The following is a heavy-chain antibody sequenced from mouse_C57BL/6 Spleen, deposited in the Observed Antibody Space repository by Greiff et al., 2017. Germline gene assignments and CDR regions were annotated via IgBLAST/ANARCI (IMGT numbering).Heavy chain of an antibody. D-gene: IGHD2-3*01. Sequence: VQLQQSGAELVRPGTSVKVSCKASGYAFTNYLIEWVKQRPGPGLEWIGMINPGSGGTNYNEKFKGKATLTADKSSSTAYMQLSSLTSEDSAVYFCARSYDGDSDYWGQGTTLTVSS. V-gene: IGHV1-54*01. CDR3: ARSYDGDSDY. J-gene: IGHJ2*01. CDR2: INPGSGGT. CDR1: GYAFTNYL.